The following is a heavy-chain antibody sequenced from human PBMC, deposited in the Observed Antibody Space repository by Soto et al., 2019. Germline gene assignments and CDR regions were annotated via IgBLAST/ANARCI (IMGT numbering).Heavy chain of an antibody. CDR2: IKSQTDGGAT. V-gene: IGHV3-15*01. CDR1: GFTFSNTW. Sequence: EVQLVESGGDLVEPGGSLRLSCTASGFTFSNTWMNWVRQAPGKGLEWVGGIKSQTDGGATDYTAPVKGRLTVSRDDSKNTLYLQMNSLHSDDTAVYYCTTDRRRGYDHQFDFWGQGTLVTVSS. D-gene: IGHD5-12*01. CDR3: TTDRRRGYDHQFDF. J-gene: IGHJ4*02.